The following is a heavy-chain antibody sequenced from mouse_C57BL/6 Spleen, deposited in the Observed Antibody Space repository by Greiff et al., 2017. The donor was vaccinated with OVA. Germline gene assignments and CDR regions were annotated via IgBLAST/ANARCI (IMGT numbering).Heavy chain of an antibody. CDR3: ANGRGDGGFAY. CDR2: LNPGSGGT. V-gene: IGHV1-54*01. J-gene: IGHJ3*01. D-gene: IGHD3-3*01. Sequence: QVQLQQSGAELVRPGTSVKVSCKASGYAFTNYLIEWVKQRPGQGLEWIGVLNPGSGGTTYNEKFKGTATVTADKSSSTAYRQLSSLTSEDSAVYFCANGRGDGGFAYWGQGTLVTVSA. CDR1: GYAFTNYL.